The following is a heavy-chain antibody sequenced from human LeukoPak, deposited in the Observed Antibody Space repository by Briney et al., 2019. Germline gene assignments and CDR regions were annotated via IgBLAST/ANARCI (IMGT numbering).Heavy chain of an antibody. CDR3: AKAPGSRMGPAGWYFDL. D-gene: IGHD3-10*01. J-gene: IGHJ2*01. V-gene: IGHV3-21*01. Sequence: GGSLRLSCAASGFTFSSYSMNWVRQAPGKGLEWVSSISSSSSYIYYADSLKGRFTISRDNAKNSLYLQMNSLRAEDTAVYYCAKAPGSRMGPAGWYFDLWGRGTLVTVSS. CDR1: GFTFSSYS. CDR2: ISSSSSYI.